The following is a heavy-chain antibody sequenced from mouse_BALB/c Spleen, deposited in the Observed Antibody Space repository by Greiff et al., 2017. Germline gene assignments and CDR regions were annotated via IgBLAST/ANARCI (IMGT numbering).Heavy chain of an antibody. CDR2: IAPGSGST. Sequence: DLVKPGASVKLSCKASGYTFTSYWINWIKQRPGQGLEWIGRIAPGSGSTYYNEMFKGKATLTVDTSSSTAYIQLSSLSSEDSAVYFCARRDDYGAMDYWGQGTSFTVSS. V-gene: IGHV1S41*01. J-gene: IGHJ4*01. CDR3: ARRDDYGAMDY. CDR1: GYTFTSYW. D-gene: IGHD2-4*01.